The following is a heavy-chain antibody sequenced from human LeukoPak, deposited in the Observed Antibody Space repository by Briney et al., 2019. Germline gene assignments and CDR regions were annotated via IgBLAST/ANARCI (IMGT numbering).Heavy chain of an antibody. CDR3: ARDSIITIFGVVIRLDY. J-gene: IGHJ4*02. CDR1: GFTFCSYS. CDR2: ISSSSSYI. V-gene: IGHV3-21*01. Sequence: NTGGSLRLSCAASGFTFCSYSMNWVRQAPGKGLEWVSSISSSSSYIYYADSVKGRFTISRDNAKNSLYLQMNSLRAEDTAVYYCARDSIITIFGVVIRLDYWGQGTLVTVSS. D-gene: IGHD3-3*01.